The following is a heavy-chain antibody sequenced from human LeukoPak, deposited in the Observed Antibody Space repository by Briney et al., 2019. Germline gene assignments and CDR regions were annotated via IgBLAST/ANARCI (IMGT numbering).Heavy chain of an antibody. D-gene: IGHD6-19*01. J-gene: IGHJ4*02. V-gene: IGHV4-59*08. Sequence: PSETLSLTCTVSGGSISNYHGSWIRQSPGRGLEWIGYIYYSGTTSYNPSLGSRVTISVDTSKNQFSLKLTSVTATDTAVYFCARHHISGWYYFDYWGQGTLVTVSS. CDR1: GGSISNYH. CDR2: IYYSGTT. CDR3: ARHHISGWYYFDY.